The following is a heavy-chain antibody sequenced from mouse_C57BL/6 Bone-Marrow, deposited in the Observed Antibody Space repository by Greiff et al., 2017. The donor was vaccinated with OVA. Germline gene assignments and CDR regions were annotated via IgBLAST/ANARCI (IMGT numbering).Heavy chain of an antibody. CDR3: ARDSSGGFAY. Sequence: VQLQQSGAELVKPGASVKMVGRAGGGGCRSYVMNWVKQRPGKGLEWIGQIYPGDGDTNYNGKVKGKATLTADKSSSTAYMQLSSLTSEDSAVYFCARDSSGGFAYWGQGTLVTVSA. D-gene: IGHD3-2*02. CDR2: IYPGDGDT. V-gene: IGHV1-80*01. J-gene: IGHJ3*01. CDR1: GGGCRSYV.